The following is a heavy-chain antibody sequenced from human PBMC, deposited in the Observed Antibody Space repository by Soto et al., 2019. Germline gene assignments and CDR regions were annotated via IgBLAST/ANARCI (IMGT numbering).Heavy chain of an antibody. D-gene: IGHD2-2*01. CDR3: ARDICSSTSCYEGNWFDP. J-gene: IGHJ5*02. Sequence: SETLSLTCAVYGGSFSGYYWSWIRQPPGKGLEWIGEINHGGSTNYNPSLKSRVTISVDTSKNQFSLKLSSVTAADTAVYYCARDICSSTSCYEGNWFDPWGQGTLVTVSS. CDR2: INHGGST. V-gene: IGHV4-34*01. CDR1: GGSFSGYY.